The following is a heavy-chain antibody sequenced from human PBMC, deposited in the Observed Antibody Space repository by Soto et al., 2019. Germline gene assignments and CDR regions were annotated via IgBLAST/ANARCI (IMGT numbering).Heavy chain of an antibody. CDR3: ARPQKNYYYYCMDV. CDR1: DGSISSSSYY. CDR2: IYYSGST. Sequence: SETLSLTCTVSDGSISSSSYYWGWIRQPPGKGLEWIGSIYYSGSTYYNPSLKSRVTISVDTSKNQFSLKLSSVTAADTAVYYCARPQKNYYYYCMDVWGKGSTVTVCS. V-gene: IGHV4-39*01. J-gene: IGHJ6*03.